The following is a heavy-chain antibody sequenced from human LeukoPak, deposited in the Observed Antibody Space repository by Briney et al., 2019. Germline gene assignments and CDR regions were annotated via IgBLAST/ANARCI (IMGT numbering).Heavy chain of an antibody. CDR1: GFTFSNAW. CDR2: ISVSGGTT. Sequence: GGSLRLSCAASGFTFSNAWMSWVRQAPGKGLEWVSSISVSGGTTYYPDAVKGRFTILRDNSKNNLYLEMNSLRVDDTAIYYCAKGGYFTFFDNWGQGTLDTVSS. J-gene: IGHJ4*02. D-gene: IGHD2-8*01. V-gene: IGHV3-23*01. CDR3: AKGGYFTFFDN.